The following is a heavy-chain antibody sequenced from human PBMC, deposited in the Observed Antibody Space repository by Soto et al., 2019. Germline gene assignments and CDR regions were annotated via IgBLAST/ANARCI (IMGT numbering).Heavy chain of an antibody. CDR1: GGSISSYY. Sequence: SETLSLTCTVSGGSISSYYWSWIRQPPGKGLEWIGYIYYSGSTNYNPSLKSRVTISVDTSKNQFSLKLSSVTAADTAVYYCARAHDFWSGYPKYYYYYYTDVWGKWTTVTGSS. CDR2: IYYSGST. CDR3: ARAHDFWSGYPKYYYYYYTDV. V-gene: IGHV4-59*01. J-gene: IGHJ6*03. D-gene: IGHD3-3*01.